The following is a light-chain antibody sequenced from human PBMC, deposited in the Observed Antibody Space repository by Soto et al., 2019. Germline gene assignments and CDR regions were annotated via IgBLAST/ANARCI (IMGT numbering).Light chain of an antibody. CDR3: AAWDDSLIGVL. J-gene: IGLJ2*01. CDR1: SSNVGSNT. CDR2: GNN. V-gene: IGLV1-44*01. Sequence: QSVLTQPPSASGTPGQRVTISCSGSSSNVGSNTVNWYQQLPGTAPKLLIYGNNQRPSGVPDRFSGSKSGTSASLAISGLQSEDEADYYCAAWDDSLIGVLFGGGTKVTVL.